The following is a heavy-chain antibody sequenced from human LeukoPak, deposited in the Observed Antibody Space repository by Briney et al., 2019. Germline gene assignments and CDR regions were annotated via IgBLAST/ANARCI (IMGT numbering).Heavy chain of an antibody. J-gene: IGHJ4*02. V-gene: IGHV3-74*01. CDR1: GLTLSSYW. D-gene: IGHD5-12*01. CDR3: TRSDSGQIDY. Sequence: GGSLRLSCATSGLTLSSYWMHWVRQAPGKGLVWVSRINSDGSSTTYADSVKGRFTISRDNAKNTLYLQMNSLRAEDTALYYCTRSDSGQIDYWGQGTLVSVSS. CDR2: INSDGSST.